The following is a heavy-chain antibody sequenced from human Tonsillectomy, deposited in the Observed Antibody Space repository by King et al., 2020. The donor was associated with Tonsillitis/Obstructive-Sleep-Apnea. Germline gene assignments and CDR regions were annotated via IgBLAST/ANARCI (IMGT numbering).Heavy chain of an antibody. CDR3: VTQCSFYYMNAFNF. Sequence: QLQESGPGLVKPSETLSLNCTVSGGSISSSDYYWGWIRQPPGKGLEWIGNIYYSGTTYYNPSLKSRVTISVDTSKNQFSLKVNSVTAADTAVYYCVTQCSFYYMNAFNFYRQETIFTVSS. J-gene: IGHJ3*01. D-gene: IGHD3-22*01. CDR1: GGSISSSDYY. CDR2: IYYSGTT. V-gene: IGHV4-39*01.